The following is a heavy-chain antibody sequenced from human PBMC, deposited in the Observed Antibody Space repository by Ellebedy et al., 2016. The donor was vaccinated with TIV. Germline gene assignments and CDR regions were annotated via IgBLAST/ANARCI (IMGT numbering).Heavy chain of an antibody. J-gene: IGHJ6*02. CDR2: ISAYNGNT. D-gene: IGHD5-12*01. CDR1: GGTFISYA. Sequence: ASVKVSXKASGGTFISYAISWVRQAPGQGLEWMGWISAYNGNTNYAQKLQGRVTMTTDTSTSTAYMELRSLRSDDTAVYYSARGIVATNYYGMDVWGQGTTVTVSS. V-gene: IGHV1-18*01. CDR3: ARGIVATNYYGMDV.